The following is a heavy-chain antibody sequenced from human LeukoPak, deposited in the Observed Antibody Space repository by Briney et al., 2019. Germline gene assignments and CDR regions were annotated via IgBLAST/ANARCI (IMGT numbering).Heavy chain of an antibody. Sequence: SETLSLTCTVSGYSVSSVYYWGWIRHSPGKGLEWIGSIYHSGSTYYSPSLRSRITISVDTSKNQFSLKLSSVTAADTAVYYCAKGVDIWFGEYNWFDPWGQGTLVTVSS. CDR2: IYHSGST. D-gene: IGHD3-10*01. J-gene: IGHJ5*02. V-gene: IGHV4-38-2*02. CDR3: AKGVDIWFGEYNWFDP. CDR1: GYSVSSVYY.